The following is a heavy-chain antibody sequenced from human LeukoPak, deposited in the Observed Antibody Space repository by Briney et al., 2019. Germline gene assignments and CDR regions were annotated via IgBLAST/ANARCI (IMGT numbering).Heavy chain of an antibody. CDR3: ARGLLGYYYDSSGYSAAFGI. D-gene: IGHD3-22*01. Sequence: SVKVSCKASGGTFSSYAISWVRQAPGQGLEWMGGIIPIFGTANYAQKFQGRVTITTDESTSTAYMELSSLRSEDTAVYYCARGLLGYYYDSSGYSAAFGIWGQGTMVTVSS. CDR1: GGTFSSYA. V-gene: IGHV1-69*05. CDR2: IIPIFGTA. J-gene: IGHJ3*02.